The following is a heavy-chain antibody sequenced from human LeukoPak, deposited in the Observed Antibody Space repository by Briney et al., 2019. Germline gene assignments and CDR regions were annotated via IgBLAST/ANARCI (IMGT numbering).Heavy chain of an antibody. CDR2: ISWNSGSI. CDR1: GFTFSSYS. D-gene: IGHD4-17*01. Sequence: GGSLRLSCAASGFTFSSYSMNWVRQAPGKGLEWVSGISWNSGSIGYADSVKGRFTISRDNAKNSLYLQMNSLRAEDMALYYCAKVGPSYGDAAFDYWGQGTLVTVSS. CDR3: AKVGPSYGDAAFDY. V-gene: IGHV3-9*03. J-gene: IGHJ4*02.